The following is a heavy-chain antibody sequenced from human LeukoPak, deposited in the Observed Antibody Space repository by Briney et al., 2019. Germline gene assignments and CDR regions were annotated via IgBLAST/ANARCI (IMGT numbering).Heavy chain of an antibody. Sequence: ASVKVSCKISGYTLPEVSIHWVRQAPGKGLEWMGGFDPEQCETIYAQEFQGRVSMPEDTSTDTAYMELSSLRSEDTAVYYCATDLTGTTTGHYWGQGTLVIVSS. CDR1: GYTLPEVS. J-gene: IGHJ4*02. D-gene: IGHD1-20*01. CDR3: ATDLTGTTTGHY. CDR2: FDPEQCET. V-gene: IGHV1-24*01.